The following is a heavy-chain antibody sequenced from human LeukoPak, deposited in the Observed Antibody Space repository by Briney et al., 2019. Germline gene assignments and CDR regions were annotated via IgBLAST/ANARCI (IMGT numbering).Heavy chain of an antibody. Sequence: ASVKVSCKASGYTFTGYYMHWVRQAPGQGLEWMGWINPNSGGTNYAQKFQGRVTMTRDMSISTAYMELSRLRSDDTAVYYCARAPHYYDSSGYYYNYWGQGTLVTVSS. J-gene: IGHJ4*02. CDR1: GYTFTGYY. CDR2: INPNSGGT. D-gene: IGHD3-22*01. CDR3: ARAPHYYDSSGYYYNY. V-gene: IGHV1-2*02.